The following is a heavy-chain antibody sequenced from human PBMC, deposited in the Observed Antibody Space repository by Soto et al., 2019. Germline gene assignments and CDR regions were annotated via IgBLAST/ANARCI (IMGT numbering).Heavy chain of an antibody. V-gene: IGHV5-51*01. CDR2: IYPGDFDT. D-gene: IGHD6-19*01. CDR3: ARPREAGKYYYGVDV. J-gene: IGHJ6*02. CDR1: GYSFANYW. Sequence: EVQLVQSGAEVKKPGESLKISCKGSGYSFANYWIGWVRQMPGKGLEWMGIIYPGDFDTRYSPSFQGQVTISADKSISTAYLQWSSLKASDTAMYYCARPREAGKYYYGVDVWGQGTTVTVSS.